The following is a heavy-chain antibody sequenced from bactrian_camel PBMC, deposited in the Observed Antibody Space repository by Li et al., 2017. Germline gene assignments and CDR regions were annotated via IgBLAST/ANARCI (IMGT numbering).Heavy chain of an antibody. CDR1: GNPADTYS. CDR2: VYGDVGARP. J-gene: IGHJ4*01. V-gene: IGHV3S6*01. D-gene: IGHD6*01. Sequence: HVQLVESGGGSVHSGGSLTLSCVGSGNPADTYSMAWFRGEHREAVAGVYGDVGARPVYAASVQGRFTISKDNAKNTLYLQMNSLKTEDTAVYYCAPAGRSYVDIKCRARLGQGTQVTVS.